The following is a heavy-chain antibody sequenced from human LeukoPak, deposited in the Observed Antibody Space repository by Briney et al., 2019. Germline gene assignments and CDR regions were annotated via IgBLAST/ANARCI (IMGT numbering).Heavy chain of an antibody. CDR1: GFTSSSFS. D-gene: IGHD4-17*01. CDR2: IRSRGNYV. Sequence: GGSLRLSCAASGFTSSSFSMTWVRQAPGKGLEWVSSIRSRGNYVYYADAVKGRFTVSRDNARNSLYLQINNLRAEDTAVYFCARDHGDSDYWGQGTLVTDSS. J-gene: IGHJ4*02. V-gene: IGHV3-21*01. CDR3: ARDHGDSDY.